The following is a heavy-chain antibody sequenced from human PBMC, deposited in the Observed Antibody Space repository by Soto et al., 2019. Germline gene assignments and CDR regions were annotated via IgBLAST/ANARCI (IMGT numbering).Heavy chain of an antibody. J-gene: IGHJ4*02. CDR1: GGSISSYY. Sequence: SETLSLTCTVSGGSISSYYWSWIRQPPGKGLEWIGYIYYSGSTNYNPSLKSRVTISVDTSKNQFSLKLSSVTAADTAVYYCAXHPGRLIRGYYFDYWGQGTLVTVSS. D-gene: IGHD1-1*01. V-gene: IGHV4-59*08. CDR3: AXHPGRLIRGYYFDY. CDR2: IYYSGST.